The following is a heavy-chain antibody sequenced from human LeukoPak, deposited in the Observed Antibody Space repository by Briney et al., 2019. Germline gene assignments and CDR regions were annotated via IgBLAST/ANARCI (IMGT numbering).Heavy chain of an antibody. D-gene: IGHD1-26*01. CDR1: GFTVSSNY. CDR3: ARDSSGSYPY. CDR2: IYSGGST. J-gene: IGHJ4*02. V-gene: IGHV3-66*01. Sequence: GGSLRLSCAASGFTVSSNYMSWVRQAPGKGLEWVSVIYSGGSTYYADSVKGRFTISRDNSKNTLYLQTNSLRAEDTAVYYCARDSSGSYPYWGQGTLVTVSS.